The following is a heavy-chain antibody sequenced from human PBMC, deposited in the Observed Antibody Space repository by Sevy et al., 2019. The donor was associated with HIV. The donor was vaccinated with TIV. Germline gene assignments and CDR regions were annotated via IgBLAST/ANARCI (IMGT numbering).Heavy chain of an antibody. V-gene: IGHV3-7*01. Sequence: GGSLRLSCAASGFTFSSYWMSWVRQAPGKGLEWVANIKQDGSEKYYLDSVKGRFTISRDNAKNSLYLQMNSLRAEDTAVYYCARDQGRKIVVVPAAMLDYYYGMDVWGQGTTVTVSS. CDR3: ARDQGRKIVVVPAAMLDYYYGMDV. CDR2: IKQDGSEK. J-gene: IGHJ6*02. CDR1: GFTFSSYW. D-gene: IGHD2-2*01.